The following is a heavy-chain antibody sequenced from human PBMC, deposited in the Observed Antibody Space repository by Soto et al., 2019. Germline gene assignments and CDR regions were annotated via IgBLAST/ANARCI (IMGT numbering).Heavy chain of an antibody. V-gene: IGHV1-3*01. D-gene: IGHD4-17*01. CDR2: INAGNGNT. CDR3: ARDQYLYGDYTTYYYYYGMDV. J-gene: IGHJ6*02. CDR1: GYTFTSYA. Sequence: VKVSCKASGYTFTSYAMHWVRQAPGQRLEWMGWINAGNGNTKYSQKFQGRVTITRDTSASTAYMELSSLRSEDTAVYYCARDQYLYGDYTTYYYYYGMDVWGQGTTVTAP.